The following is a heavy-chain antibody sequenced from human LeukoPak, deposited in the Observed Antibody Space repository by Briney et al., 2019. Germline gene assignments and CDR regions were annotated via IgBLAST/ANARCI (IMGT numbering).Heavy chain of an antibody. CDR2: INPNSGGT. V-gene: IGHV1-2*02. CDR1: GYTFIDYY. J-gene: IGHJ5*02. D-gene: IGHD3-10*01. Sequence: ASVKVSCKASGYTFIDYYMHWVRQAPGQGLEWMGWINPNSGGTNYAQNFQGRVTMTRDTSIRTVYMELSRLRSDDTAGYYCANTYALGNYYKGGFDPWGQGTLVTVSS. CDR3: ANTYALGNYYKGGFDP.